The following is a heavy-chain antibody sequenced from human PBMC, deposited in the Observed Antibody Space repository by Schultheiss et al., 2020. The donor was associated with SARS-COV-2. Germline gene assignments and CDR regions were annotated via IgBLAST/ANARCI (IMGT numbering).Heavy chain of an antibody. Sequence: GESLKISCAASGFTFSSSVMSWVRQAPGKGLEWVSAITGRGGTTYYADAVKGRFTISGDNSKNTLYLQMNSLKAEDTAVYYCAKYERGLWGSYSSGWLKSGFDYWGQGTLVTVSS. J-gene: IGHJ4*02. CDR3: AKYERGLWGSYSSGWLKSGFDY. CDR2: ITGRGGTT. D-gene: IGHD6-19*01. V-gene: IGHV3-23*01. CDR1: GFTFSSSV.